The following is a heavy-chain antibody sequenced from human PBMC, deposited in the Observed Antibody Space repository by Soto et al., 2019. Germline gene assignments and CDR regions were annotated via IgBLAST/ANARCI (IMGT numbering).Heavy chain of an antibody. D-gene: IGHD5-18*01. V-gene: IGHV1-18*01. Sequence: QVQLVQSGAEVKKAGASVKVSCQASGYTFTSYGLTWVRQAPGQGLEWMGWISAYSGNTKYAQKFQGRVTMTTDTPTSTAYMDLSSLRSDDTAVYYCARNSIRGWSGYSNDRDYFDYWGQGTLVTVSS. CDR3: ARNSIRGWSGYSNDRDYFDY. CDR2: ISAYSGNT. CDR1: GYTFTSYG. J-gene: IGHJ4*02.